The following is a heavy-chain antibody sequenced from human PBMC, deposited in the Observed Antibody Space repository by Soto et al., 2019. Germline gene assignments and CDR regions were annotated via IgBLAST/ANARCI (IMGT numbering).Heavy chain of an antibody. Sequence: QVQLQESGPGLVKPSGTLSLTCAVSGGSISSSSWWPWVRQSPGKGLEWIGEIFESGATNYNPSLKSRLTMSVDKSKNQFSLNLRSLTAADTSVYFCTTSHAGELNNWGQGTLVTVSS. CDR2: IFESGAT. D-gene: IGHD1-7*01. CDR1: GGSISSSSW. J-gene: IGHJ4*02. V-gene: IGHV4-4*02. CDR3: TTSHAGELNN.